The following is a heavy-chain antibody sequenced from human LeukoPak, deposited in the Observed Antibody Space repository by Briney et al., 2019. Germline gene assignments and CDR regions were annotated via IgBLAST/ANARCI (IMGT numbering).Heavy chain of an antibody. CDR3: TRDRDGYPY. V-gene: IGHV1-69*04. Sequence: SVRLSCKASGGTFSSYAISWVRQAPGQGLEWMGRIIPILGIANYAQKFQGRVTITADKSTSTAYMELSSLRSEDTAVYYCTRDRDGYPYWGQGTLVTVSS. D-gene: IGHD5-24*01. J-gene: IGHJ4*02. CDR1: GGTFSSYA. CDR2: IIPILGIA.